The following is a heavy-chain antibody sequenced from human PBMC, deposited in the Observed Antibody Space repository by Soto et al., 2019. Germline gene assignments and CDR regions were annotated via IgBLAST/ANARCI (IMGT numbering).Heavy chain of an antibody. CDR1: GFTFGTTD. CDR3: VKNSGWFNT. J-gene: IGHJ5*02. Sequence: GGSLRLSCAASGFTFGTTDMSWVRQAPGEGLEWVSTIDGSGGITHYADSVKGRFTISRDNSRNTVYLQMNSLRGDDTALYYCVKNSGWFNTWGQGALVTVSS. D-gene: IGHD3-10*01. V-gene: IGHV3-23*01. CDR2: IDGSGGIT.